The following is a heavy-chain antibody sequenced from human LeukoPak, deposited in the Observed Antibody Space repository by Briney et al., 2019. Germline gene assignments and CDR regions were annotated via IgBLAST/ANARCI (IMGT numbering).Heavy chain of an antibody. CDR3: ARDRYSSGWYVRGALDY. CDR1: GFTFSSYG. J-gene: IGHJ4*02. Sequence: GGSLRLSCAASGFTFSSYGMHWVRQAPGKGLEWVAVIWYDGSNQYYADSVKGRFTISRDNSKNTLYLQVNSLRAEDTAVYYCARDRYSSGWYVRGALDYWGQGTLVTVSS. D-gene: IGHD6-19*01. CDR2: IWYDGSNQ. V-gene: IGHV3-33*01.